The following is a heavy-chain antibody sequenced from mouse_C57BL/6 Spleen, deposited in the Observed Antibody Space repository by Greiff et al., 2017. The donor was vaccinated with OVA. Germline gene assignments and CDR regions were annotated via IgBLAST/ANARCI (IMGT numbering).Heavy chain of an antibody. Sequence: VHVKQSGPELVKPGASVKISCKASGYSFTDYNMNWVKQSNGKSLEWIGVINPNYGTTSYNQKFKGKATLTVDQSSSTAYMQLNSLTSEDSAVYYCARGYYGNHYFDYWGQGTTLTVSS. CDR1: GYSFTDYN. CDR2: INPNYGTT. D-gene: IGHD2-1*01. V-gene: IGHV1-39*01. J-gene: IGHJ2*01. CDR3: ARGYYGNHYFDY.